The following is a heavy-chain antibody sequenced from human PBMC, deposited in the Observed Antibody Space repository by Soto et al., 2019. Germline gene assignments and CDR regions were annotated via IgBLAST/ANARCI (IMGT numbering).Heavy chain of an antibody. Sequence: QITLKESGPTLVKPTQTLTLTCSFSGFSLSTYGMGVGWIRQPPGKALEWLALIYWNDDKRYSPSLNSRLTIAKDTSKHLVVLTMTNVDPVDAATYYCVNSPDRSPSDYWGQGTLVTVSS. V-gene: IGHV2-5*01. CDR3: VNSPDRSPSDY. CDR2: IYWNDDK. CDR1: GFSLSTYGMG. J-gene: IGHJ4*02.